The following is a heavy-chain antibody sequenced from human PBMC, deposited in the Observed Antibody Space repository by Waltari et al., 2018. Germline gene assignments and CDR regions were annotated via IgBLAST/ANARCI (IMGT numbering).Heavy chain of an antibody. V-gene: IGHV3-74*01. D-gene: IGHD3-16*01. CDR1: GFILRNYW. Sequence: EVQLVESGGGLVQPGGSLRLSCAASGFILRNYWMHWVRQAPGKGRVWVSRINGDGSLISYVDSVKGRLTVSRDNAKNTLFLQMKSLRVEDTAVYYCVRGLGDYWGQGTLVTVSS. CDR3: VRGLGDY. CDR2: INGDGSLI. J-gene: IGHJ4*02.